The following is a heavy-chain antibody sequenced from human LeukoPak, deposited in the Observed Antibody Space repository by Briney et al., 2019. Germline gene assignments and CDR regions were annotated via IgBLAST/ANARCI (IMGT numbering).Heavy chain of an antibody. J-gene: IGHJ3*02. D-gene: IGHD3-22*01. CDR3: ARHDSSGNDAFDI. V-gene: IGHV3-7*01. Sequence: GGSLRLSCAASGFTFSDYWMSWVRQAPGKGLEWVANIKQDGSEKYYVDSVKGRFTISRDNAKNSLYLQMNSLRAEDTAVYYCARHDSSGNDAFDIWGQGTMVTVSS. CDR2: IKQDGSEK. CDR1: GFTFSDYW.